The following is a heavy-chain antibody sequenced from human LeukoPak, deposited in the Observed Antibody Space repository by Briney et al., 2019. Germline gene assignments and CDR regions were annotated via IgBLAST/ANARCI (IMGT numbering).Heavy chain of an antibody. CDR1: GGTFSSYA. CDR2: IIPIFGTA. Sequence: SVKVSCKASGGTFSSYAISWVRQAPGQGLEWMGGIIPIFGTANYAQKFQGRVTITADESTSTAYMELRSLRSDDTAVYYCARGYSSSWPFDYWGQGTLVTVSS. CDR3: ARGYSSSWPFDY. J-gene: IGHJ4*02. V-gene: IGHV1-69*13. D-gene: IGHD6-13*01.